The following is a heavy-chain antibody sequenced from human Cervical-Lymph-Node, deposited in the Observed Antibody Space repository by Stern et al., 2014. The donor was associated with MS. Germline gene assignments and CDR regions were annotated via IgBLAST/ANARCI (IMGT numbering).Heavy chain of an antibody. CDR2: LIPIFGTA. D-gene: IGHD6-19*01. V-gene: IGHV1-69*01. J-gene: IGHJ6*02. Sequence: QVQLVQSGAEVKKPGSSVKVSCKASGGTFSSYAISWVRQATGQGLEWMGGLIPIFGTANSAQKFQGRVTITADESTSTAYMELSSLRSEDTAVYYCARDPGWYKVYYYGMDVWGQGTTVTVSS. CDR3: ARDPGWYKVYYYGMDV. CDR1: GGTFSSYA.